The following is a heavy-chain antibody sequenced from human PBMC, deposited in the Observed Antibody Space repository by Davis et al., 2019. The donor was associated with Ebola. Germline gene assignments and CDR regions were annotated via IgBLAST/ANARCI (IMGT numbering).Heavy chain of an antibody. CDR3: ARDIFTYYDILTALGAFDI. Sequence: GESLKISCAASGFTFSDYYMSWIRQAPGKGLEWVSYISSSSSYTNYADSVKGRFTISRDNAKNSLYLQMNSLRAEDTAVYYCARDIFTYYDILTALGAFDIWGQGTMVTVSS. CDR2: ISSSSSYT. D-gene: IGHD3-9*01. J-gene: IGHJ3*02. CDR1: GFTFSDYY. V-gene: IGHV3-11*06.